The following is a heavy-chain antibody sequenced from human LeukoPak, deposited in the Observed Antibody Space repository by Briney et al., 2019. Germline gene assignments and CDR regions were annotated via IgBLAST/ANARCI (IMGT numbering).Heavy chain of an antibody. J-gene: IGHJ3*02. CDR2: IKEDGSEK. V-gene: IGHV3-7*01. CDR3: ARRARNWGNAFDI. D-gene: IGHD7-27*01. CDR1: GFTFSTYW. Sequence: GGSLRLSCAASGFTFSTYWMSWVRQAPGEGLEWVANIKEDGSEKYYVDSVKGRFTISRDNAKNSLYLQMNSLRAEDTAVYYCARRARNWGNAFDIWGQGTLVTVSS.